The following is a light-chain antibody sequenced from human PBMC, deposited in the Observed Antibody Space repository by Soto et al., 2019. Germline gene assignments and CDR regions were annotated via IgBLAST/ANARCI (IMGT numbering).Light chain of an antibody. Sequence: IQMTQSPSTLSASVGDRVTITCRASQSISSWLAWYQQKPGTAPKLLIYAASSLESGVPSRFSGSGSGTEFTLTISSLQPDDFATYYCQQYNSYPITFGQGTRLEIK. V-gene: IGKV1-5*01. CDR2: AAS. J-gene: IGKJ5*01. CDR1: QSISSW. CDR3: QQYNSYPIT.